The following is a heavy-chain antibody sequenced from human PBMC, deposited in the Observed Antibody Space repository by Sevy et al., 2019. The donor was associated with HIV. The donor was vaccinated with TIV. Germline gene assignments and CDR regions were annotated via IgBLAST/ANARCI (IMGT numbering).Heavy chain of an antibody. Sequence: SETLSLTCSVSGGSITSGFYSWTWNRHPAGKGLEWIGHLYTSGSTNYNSSLKSRVTISVDASKNQFSLKLNSVTAADRAVYYCARDRRNDYNGPAHYLDVWGKGTTVTVSS. J-gene: IGHJ6*03. CDR1: GGSITSGFYS. CDR3: ARDRRNDYNGPAHYLDV. V-gene: IGHV4-61*09. D-gene: IGHD4-4*01. CDR2: LYTSGST.